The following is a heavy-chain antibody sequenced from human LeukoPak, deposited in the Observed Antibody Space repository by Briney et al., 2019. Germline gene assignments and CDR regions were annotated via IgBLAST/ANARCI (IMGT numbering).Heavy chain of an antibody. J-gene: IGHJ5*02. CDR1: GYTFTGYY. CDR3: ARVYRIAAAGARWFDP. CDR2: INPNSGGT. D-gene: IGHD6-13*01. V-gene: IGHV1-2*02. Sequence: ASVKVSCKASGYTFTGYYMHWVRQAPGQGLEWMGWINPNSGGTNYAQKFQGRVTMTRDTSISTAYMELSRLRSDDTAVYYCARVYRIAAAGARWFDPWGQGTLVTVSS.